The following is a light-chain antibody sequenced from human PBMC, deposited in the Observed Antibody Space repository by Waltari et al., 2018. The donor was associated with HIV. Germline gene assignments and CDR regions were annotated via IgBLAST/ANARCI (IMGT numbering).Light chain of an antibody. Sequence: NLMLTHPPSVSVSPGKPVTISCSRSSGNIASHYVPCYQQRPGRYPTTVIYEDNQRPSGVPNRFSGSIDCSTTSASITSSGLKTEDEADYYCHSCDSHSGVFGGGTKLTVL. CDR1: SGNIASHY. V-gene: IGLV6-57*01. J-gene: IGLJ3*02. CDR2: EDN. CDR3: HSCDSHSGV.